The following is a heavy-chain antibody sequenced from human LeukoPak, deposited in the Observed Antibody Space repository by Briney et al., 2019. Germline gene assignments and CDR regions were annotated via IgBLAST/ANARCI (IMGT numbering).Heavy chain of an antibody. CDR3: ARGIFGVVPKTFDY. V-gene: IGHV4-59*01. Sequence: SETLSLTCTVPGGSISSYYWSWIRRPPGKGLEWIGYIYYSGSTNYNPSLKSRVTISVDTSKNQFSLKLSSVTAADTAVYYCARGIFGVVPKTFDYWGQGTLVTVSS. D-gene: IGHD3-3*01. CDR1: GGSISSYY. CDR2: IYYSGST. J-gene: IGHJ4*02.